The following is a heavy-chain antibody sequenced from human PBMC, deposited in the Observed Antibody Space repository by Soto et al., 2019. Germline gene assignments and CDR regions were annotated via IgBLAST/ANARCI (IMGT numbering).Heavy chain of an antibody. CDR2: TYYRSKWYN. Sequence: SHTLSLTCAISGDSVSSNSAAWNWIRQSPSRGLEWLGRTYYRSKWYNDYAVSVKSRITINPDTSKNQFSLQLNSVTPEDTAVYHYARGTAAQNCFDPWGRGTLVTVA. D-gene: IGHD6-6*01. V-gene: IGHV6-1*01. CDR1: GDSVSSNSAA. J-gene: IGHJ5*02. CDR3: ARGTAAQNCFDP.